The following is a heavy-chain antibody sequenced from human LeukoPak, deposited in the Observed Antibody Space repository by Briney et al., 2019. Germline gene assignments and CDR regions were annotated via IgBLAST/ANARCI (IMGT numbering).Heavy chain of an antibody. CDR1: GGSISSSSYS. CDR3: ARRGSMTTVTAPSAFDI. CDR2: IFYTGST. V-gene: IGHV4-39*01. J-gene: IGHJ3*02. Sequence: ASETLSLTCTVSGGSISSSSYSWGWIRQPPGKGLEWIGSIFYTGSTYYSPSLKSRVTISVDTSKNQFSLKLSSVTAADTAMYYCARRGSMTTVTAPSAFDIWGPGTMVTVSS. D-gene: IGHD4-17*01.